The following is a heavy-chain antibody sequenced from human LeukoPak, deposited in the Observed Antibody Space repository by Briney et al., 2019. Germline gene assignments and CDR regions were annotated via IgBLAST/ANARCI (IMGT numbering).Heavy chain of an antibody. V-gene: IGHV3-30*18. D-gene: IGHD2-2*01. CDR3: VKDLKAKIVIIPGGPGDN. CDR1: GFTFSSYG. J-gene: IGHJ4*02. Sequence: PGGSLRLSCAASGFTFSSYGMYWVRQAPGKGLEWLAVISYDGSNKYYGDSVKGRFTISRDNSKNTLYLEMNSLRAEGTAVYYCVKDLKAKIVIIPGGPGDNWGQGTLVTVSS. CDR2: ISYDGSNK.